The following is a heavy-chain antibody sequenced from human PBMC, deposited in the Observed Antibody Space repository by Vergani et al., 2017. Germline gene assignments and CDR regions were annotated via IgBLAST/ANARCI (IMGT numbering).Heavy chain of an antibody. CDR2: IIPIFGTA. V-gene: IGHV1-69*01. CDR1: GGTFSSYA. CDR3: AKDPPGYSSSWYGGHY. J-gene: IGHJ4*02. Sequence: QVQLVQSGAEVKKPGSSVKVSCKASGGTFSSYAISWVRQAPGQGLEWMGGIIPIFGTANYAQKFQGRVTITADESTSTAYMELSSLRSEDTAVYYCAKDPPGYSSSWYGGHYWGQGTLVTVSS. D-gene: IGHD6-13*01.